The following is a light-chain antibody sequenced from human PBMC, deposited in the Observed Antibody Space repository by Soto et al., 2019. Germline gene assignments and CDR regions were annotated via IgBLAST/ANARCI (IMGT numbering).Light chain of an antibody. V-gene: IGKV3-15*01. J-gene: IGKJ1*01. CDR1: QSFSSN. CDR3: QQYNNWPPWT. CDR2: GAS. Sequence: EIVMTQSPATLSVSPGERATLSCRASQSFSSNLAWYQHKPGQAPRLLIYGASTRATGIPARFSGSGSGTEFTLTISSLQSEDFAVYYCQQYNNWPPWTFGQGTKVDI.